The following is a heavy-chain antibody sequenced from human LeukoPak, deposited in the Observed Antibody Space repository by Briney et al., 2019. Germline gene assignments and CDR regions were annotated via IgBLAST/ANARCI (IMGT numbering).Heavy chain of an antibody. CDR1: GFTLSSYE. D-gene: IGHD3-9*01. Sequence: GGSLRLSCTVSGFTLSSYEMSWIRQAPGKGLEWVSVIYSGGSTYYADSVKGRFAISRDNSKNTLYLQMNSLRAEDTAVYYCASLDNDAFDIWGQGTMVTVSS. J-gene: IGHJ3*02. V-gene: IGHV3-66*01. CDR2: IYSGGST. CDR3: ASLDNDAFDI.